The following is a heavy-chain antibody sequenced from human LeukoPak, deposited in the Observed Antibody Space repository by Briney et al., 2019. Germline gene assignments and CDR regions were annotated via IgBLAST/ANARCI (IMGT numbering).Heavy chain of an antibody. D-gene: IGHD6-6*01. V-gene: IGHV4-39*07. Sequence: SETLSLTCTVSGGSISSSSYYWGWIRQPPGKGLEWIGSIYYSGSTNYNPSLKSRVTISVDTSKNQFSLKLSSVTAADTAVYYCARVQPSTGSSPFDYWGQGTLVTVSS. J-gene: IGHJ4*02. CDR3: ARVQPSTGSSPFDY. CDR1: GGSISSSSYY. CDR2: IYYSGST.